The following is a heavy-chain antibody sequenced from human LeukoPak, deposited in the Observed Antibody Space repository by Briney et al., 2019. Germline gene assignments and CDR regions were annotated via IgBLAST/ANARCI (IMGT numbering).Heavy chain of an antibody. J-gene: IGHJ5*02. V-gene: IGHV1-18*01. CDR3: ARIGCSSTSCYGNSVDP. CDR2: ISSYNANT. CDR1: GYTFTNYG. Sequence: ASVKVSCKASGYTFTNYGINWVRQAPGQGVEWRGWISSYNANTLYAQKFQGRVTTTTDTSTSTAYMELWSLRSDDTAVYYCARIGCSSTSCYGNSVDPWGQGALVTVSS. D-gene: IGHD2-2*01.